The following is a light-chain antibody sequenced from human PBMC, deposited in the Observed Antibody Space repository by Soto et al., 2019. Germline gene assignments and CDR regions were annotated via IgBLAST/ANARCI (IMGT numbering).Light chain of an antibody. CDR2: SDN. J-gene: IGLJ2*01. V-gene: IGLV1-44*01. CDR3: AAWDVRFVV. Sequence: QAVVTQPPSASGTPGQRVTISCSGSRSSIGTNTVTWYQQLPGTAPKLLIYSDNQRPSGVPDRFSGSKSGTSASLAISALQSDEEAAYYCAAWDVRFVVFGGGTQLTVL. CDR1: RSSIGTNT.